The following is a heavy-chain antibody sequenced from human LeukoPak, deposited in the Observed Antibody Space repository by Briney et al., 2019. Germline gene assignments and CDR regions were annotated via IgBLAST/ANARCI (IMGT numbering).Heavy chain of an antibody. J-gene: IGHJ4*02. CDR2: MNPNSGNT. CDR3: ARGNRFDDFWSGYWVGFDY. CDR1: GYTFTSYD. D-gene: IGHD3-3*01. Sequence: GASVKVSCKASGYTFTSYDINWVRQATGQGLEWMGWMNPNSGNTGYAQKFQGRVTITRNTSISTAYMELSSLRSEDTAVYYCARGNRFDDFWSGYWVGFDYWGQGTLVTVSS. V-gene: IGHV1-8*03.